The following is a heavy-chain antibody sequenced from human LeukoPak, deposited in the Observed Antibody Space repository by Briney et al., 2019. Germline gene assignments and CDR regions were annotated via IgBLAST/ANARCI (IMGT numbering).Heavy chain of an antibody. J-gene: IGHJ4*02. CDR2: IWYDGSNK. V-gene: IGHV3-33*03. CDR1: GFTFSSYG. D-gene: IGHD3-10*01. CDR3: ASSHYYGSGHYDY. Sequence: GGSLRLSCAASGFTFSSYGMHWVRQAPGKGLEWVAVIWYDGSNKYYADSVKGRFTISRDNAKNSLYLQMNSLRAEDTAVYYCASSHYYGSGHYDYWGQGTLVTVSS.